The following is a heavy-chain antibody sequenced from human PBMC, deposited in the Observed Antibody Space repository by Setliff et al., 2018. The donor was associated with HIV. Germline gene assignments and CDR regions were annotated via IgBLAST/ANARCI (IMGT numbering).Heavy chain of an antibody. CDR2: ISGSGGST. CDR3: AKDGISGGAYPPYYFDY. CDR1: GFTFNTYA. D-gene: IGHD2-15*01. V-gene: IGHV3-23*01. Sequence: GGSLRLSCAASGFTFNTYAMSWVRQAPGKGLEWVSVISGSGGSTSYADSVKGRFTISRDNSKNTLYLLMNGLRVEDTAVYYCAKDGISGGAYPPYYFDYWGHGTLVTVSS. J-gene: IGHJ4*01.